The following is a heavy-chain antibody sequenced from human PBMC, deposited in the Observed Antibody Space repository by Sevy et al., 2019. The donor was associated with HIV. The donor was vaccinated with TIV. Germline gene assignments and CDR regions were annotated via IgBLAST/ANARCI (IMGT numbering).Heavy chain of an antibody. D-gene: IGHD2-8*01. CDR2: INPSGSST. V-gene: IGHV1-46*01. CDR3: AREEWSQFFDY. J-gene: IGHJ4*02. Sequence: ASVKVSCKASGYTISTYYMHWVRQAPGQGLEWMGIINPSGSSTDYAQKFQGRVSMTRDTSTSTVYMELSSLRSEDTAVYYCAREEWSQFFDYWGQGTLVTVSS. CDR1: GYTISTYY.